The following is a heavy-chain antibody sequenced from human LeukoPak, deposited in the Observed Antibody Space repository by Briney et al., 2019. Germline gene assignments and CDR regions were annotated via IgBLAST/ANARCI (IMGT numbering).Heavy chain of an antibody. CDR3: ARAQSLTAPAGTFANS. CDR2: INPNSGGT. Sequence: ASVTVSCKASGYTFTGYFLHWVRRAPGQGFEWMGWINPNSGGTYHTQRFQGRVTMTRDTSISTAYMELSSLRSDDTAVYYCARAQSLTAPAGTFANSWGQGTLVTVSS. CDR1: GYTFTGYF. D-gene: IGHD6-13*01. V-gene: IGHV1-2*02. J-gene: IGHJ4*02.